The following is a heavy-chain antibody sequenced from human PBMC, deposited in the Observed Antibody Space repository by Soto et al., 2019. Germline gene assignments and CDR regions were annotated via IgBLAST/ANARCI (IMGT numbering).Heavy chain of an antibody. D-gene: IGHD2-15*01. J-gene: IGHJ4*02. Sequence: QVQRVQSGAEVKKPGASVKVSCKASGYTFTSYAMHWVRQAPGQRLEWMGWINAGNGNTKYSQKFQGRVTITRDTXASTAYMELSSLRSEDTAVYYCARGPGGPDGPGDYWGQGTLVTVSS. CDR1: GYTFTSYA. CDR2: INAGNGNT. V-gene: IGHV1-3*01. CDR3: ARGPGGPDGPGDY.